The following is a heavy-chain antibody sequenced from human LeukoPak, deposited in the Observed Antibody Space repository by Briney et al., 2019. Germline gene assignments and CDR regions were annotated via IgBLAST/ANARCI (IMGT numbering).Heavy chain of an antibody. V-gene: IGHV3-74*01. CDR1: GFTFSSYW. Sequence: GGSLRLSCAASGFTFSSYWMHWVRQAPGKGLVWVSRINSDGSSTSYADSVKGRFTISRDNAKNTLYLQMNSLRAEDTAVYYCASEDSSFSYSDYWGQGTLVTVSS. CDR3: ASEDSSFSYSDY. D-gene: IGHD3/OR15-3a*01. CDR2: INSDGSST. J-gene: IGHJ4*02.